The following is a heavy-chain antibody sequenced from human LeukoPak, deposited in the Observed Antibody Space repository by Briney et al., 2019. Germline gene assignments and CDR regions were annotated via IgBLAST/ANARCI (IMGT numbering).Heavy chain of an antibody. D-gene: IGHD6-13*01. Sequence: PSETLSLTCTVSGGSISSSSYYWGWIRQPAGKGLEWIGRIYTSGSTNYNPSLKSRVTISVDTSKNQFSLKLSSVTAADTAVYYCARVYSSTLDYWGQGTLVTISS. V-gene: IGHV4-61*02. CDR3: ARVYSSTLDY. CDR2: IYTSGST. CDR1: GGSISSSSYY. J-gene: IGHJ4*02.